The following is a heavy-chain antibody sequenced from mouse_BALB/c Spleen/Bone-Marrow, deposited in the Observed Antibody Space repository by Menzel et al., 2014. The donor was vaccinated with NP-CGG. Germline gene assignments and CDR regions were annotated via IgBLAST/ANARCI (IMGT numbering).Heavy chain of an antibody. D-gene: IGHD2-3*01. V-gene: IGHV1S81*02. CDR3: TRGGWLAMDY. CDR1: GCTFTSYY. Sequence: QVHVKQSGAELVKPGASVKLSCKASGCTFTSYYMYWVKQRPGQGLEWIGEINPSNGGTNFNEKFKSKATLTVDKSSSTAYMQRSSLTSEDSAVYYCTRGGWLAMDYWGQGTSVTVSS. J-gene: IGHJ4*01. CDR2: INPSNGGT.